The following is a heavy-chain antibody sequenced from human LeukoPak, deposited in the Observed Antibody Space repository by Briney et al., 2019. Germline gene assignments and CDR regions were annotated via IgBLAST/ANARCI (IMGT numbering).Heavy chain of an antibody. Sequence: GGPLRLSCAASGFTFSSYYMSWLPEAPGKGLEGVANIKQDGSEIFYVVSVKGRFTISRDNAKNSLYQKMNSLRAEDTAVYYCARDSRFGELLYNHYGMDVWGKGTTVTVSS. D-gene: IGHD3-10*02. CDR1: GFTFSSYY. CDR3: ARDSRFGELLYNHYGMDV. CDR2: IKQDGSEI. V-gene: IGHV3-7*03. J-gene: IGHJ6*04.